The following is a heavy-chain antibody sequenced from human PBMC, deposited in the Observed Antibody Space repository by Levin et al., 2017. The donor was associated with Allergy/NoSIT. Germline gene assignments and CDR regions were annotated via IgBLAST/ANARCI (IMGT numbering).Heavy chain of an antibody. CDR2: INAGNGNT. V-gene: IGHV1-3*01. J-gene: IGHJ4*02. CDR1: GYTFTSYA. Sequence: GESLKISCKASGYTFTSYAMHWVRQAPGQRLEWMGWINAGNGNTKYSQKFQGRVTITRDTSASTAYMELSSLRSEDTAVYYCASGGGYSYGLVPFDYWGQGTLVTVSS. D-gene: IGHD5-18*01. CDR3: ASGGGYSYGLVPFDY.